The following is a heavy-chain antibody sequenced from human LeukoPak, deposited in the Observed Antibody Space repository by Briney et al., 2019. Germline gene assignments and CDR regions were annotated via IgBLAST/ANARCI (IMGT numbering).Heavy chain of an antibody. D-gene: IGHD4-23*01. V-gene: IGHV4-59*08. Sequence: SETLSLTCTVSGGSISSYYWSWIRQPPGKGLEWIGYIYYSGSTNYNPSLKSRVTISVDTSKNQFSLKLSSVTVADTAVYYCAGTYGGNSGYWGQGTLVTVSS. CDR1: GGSISSYY. CDR2: IYYSGST. CDR3: AGTYGGNSGY. J-gene: IGHJ4*02.